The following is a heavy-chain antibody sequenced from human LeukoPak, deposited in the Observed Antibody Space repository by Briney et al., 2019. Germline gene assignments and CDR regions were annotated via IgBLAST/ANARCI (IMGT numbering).Heavy chain of an antibody. CDR2: IIPIFGTP. D-gene: IGHD3-22*01. CDR1: GGTFSRYA. Sequence: VASVKVSCKVSGGTFSRYAISWVRQAPGQGLEWMGGIIPIFGTPNYAQKFQGRVTITADESTTTAYMELTSLRSEDTAIYYCARDAAIYDRRGYYFLWWGQGTLVTVSS. J-gene: IGHJ4*02. V-gene: IGHV1-69*01. CDR3: ARDAAIYDRRGYYFLW.